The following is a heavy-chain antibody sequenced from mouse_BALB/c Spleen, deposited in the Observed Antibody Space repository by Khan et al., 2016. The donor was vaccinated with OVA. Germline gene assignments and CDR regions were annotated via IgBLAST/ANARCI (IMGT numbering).Heavy chain of an antibody. D-gene: IGHD2-14*01. J-gene: IGHJ3*01. CDR1: GYTFTSYT. CDR2: INPSNGYT. Sequence: QLQQSGAELARPGASVKMSCKASGYTFTSYTIHWIKKRPGQGLEWIGYINPSNGYTNYNQKFKDTATLTTDKSSTTAYLQLSSLTSDDSAVYNCVRDGAYHRNDGWFAYWGQGTLVTVSA. CDR3: VRDGAYHRNDGWFAY. V-gene: IGHV1-4*01.